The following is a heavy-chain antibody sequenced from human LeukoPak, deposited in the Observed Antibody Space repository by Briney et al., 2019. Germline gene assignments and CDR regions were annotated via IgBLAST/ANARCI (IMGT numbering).Heavy chain of an antibody. CDR3: ARYYDYGGGY. J-gene: IGHJ4*02. CDR2: ITTRSDYI. Sequence: GGSLRLSCAASGFTFSIDDMNWVRQAPGKGLEWVSSITTRSDYIYYADSVKGRFTISRDNSKNTLYLQMNSLRAEDTAVYYCARYYDYGGGYWGQGTLVTVSS. CDR1: GFTFSIDD. D-gene: IGHD3-16*01. V-gene: IGHV3-21*04.